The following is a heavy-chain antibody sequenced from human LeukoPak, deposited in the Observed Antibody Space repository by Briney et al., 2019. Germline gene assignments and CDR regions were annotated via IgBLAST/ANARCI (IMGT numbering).Heavy chain of an antibody. CDR2: ISYDGSNK. Sequence: QPGRSLRLSCAASGFTFSSYGMHWVRQAPGKGLEWVAVISYDGSNKYYADSVKGRFTISRDNSKNTLYLQMNSLRAEDTAVYYCAKGDNWGIRLNFDYWGQGTLVTVSS. CDR3: AKGDNWGIRLNFDY. CDR1: GFTFSSYG. D-gene: IGHD1-1*01. J-gene: IGHJ4*02. V-gene: IGHV3-30*18.